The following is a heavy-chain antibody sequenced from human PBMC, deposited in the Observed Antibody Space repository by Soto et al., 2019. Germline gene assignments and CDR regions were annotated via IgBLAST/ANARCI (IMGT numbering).Heavy chain of an antibody. D-gene: IGHD2-2*01. J-gene: IGHJ6*03. CDR1: GGSISSSSYY. CDR2: IYYSGST. CDR3: ARRGGVPAANDEYYYYYYMDV. Sequence: SETLSPTCTVSGGSISSSSYYWGWIRQPPGKGLEWIGSIYYSGSTYYNPSLKSRVTISVDTSKNQFSLKLSSVTAADTAVYYCARRGGVPAANDEYYYYYYMDVWGKGTTVTVSS. V-gene: IGHV4-39*01.